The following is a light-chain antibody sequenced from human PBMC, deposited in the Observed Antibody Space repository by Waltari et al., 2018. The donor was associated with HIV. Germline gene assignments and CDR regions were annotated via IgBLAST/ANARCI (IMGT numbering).Light chain of an antibody. CDR2: EVS. Sequence: QSALTQPASVSGSPGQSITIYCTGTTSDVGGYKYVSWYQQHPDQAPKLVVYEVSNRPSGISIRFSGSKSGNTASLTISGLQAEDEADYYCSSYTSRNTRVFGTGTKVTVL. CDR1: TSDVGGYKY. J-gene: IGLJ1*01. V-gene: IGLV2-14*01. CDR3: SSYTSRNTRV.